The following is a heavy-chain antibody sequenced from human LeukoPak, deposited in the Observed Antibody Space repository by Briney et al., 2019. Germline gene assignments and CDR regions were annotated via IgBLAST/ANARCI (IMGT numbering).Heavy chain of an antibody. J-gene: IGHJ5*02. CDR2: INPSGGST. V-gene: IGHV1-46*01. Sequence: ASVKVSCKASGYTFTSYYMHWVRQAPGQGLEWMGIINPSGGSTSYAQKFQGRVTMTRDTSTSTVYMGLSSLRSEDTAIYYCARDNSVGDNAWWFDPWGQGTLVTVSS. D-gene: IGHD1-26*01. CDR3: ARDNSVGDNAWWFDP. CDR1: GYTFTSYY.